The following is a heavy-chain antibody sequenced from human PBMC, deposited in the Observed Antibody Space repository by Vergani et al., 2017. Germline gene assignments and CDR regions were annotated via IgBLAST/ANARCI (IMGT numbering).Heavy chain of an antibody. D-gene: IGHD6-13*01. CDR1: GFTFSGSA. Sequence: EVQLVESGGGLVQPGGSLKLSCAASGFTFSGSAMHWVRQASGKGLEWVGRIRSKANSYATAYAASVKGRFTISRDDSKNTAYLQMNSLKTEDTAVYYCTRQDHGSSWYAYYYYYGMDVWGQGP. CDR3: TRQDHGSSWYAYYYYYGMDV. J-gene: IGHJ6*02. V-gene: IGHV3-73*02. CDR2: IRSKANSYAT.